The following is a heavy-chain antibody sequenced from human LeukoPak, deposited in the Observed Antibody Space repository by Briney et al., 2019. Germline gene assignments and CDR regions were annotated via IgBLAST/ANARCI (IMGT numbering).Heavy chain of an antibody. Sequence: GGSLRLSCAASGFSFSSYGMHWVRQAPGKGLEWVSVIRFDGDNKYYGDSVKGRFTISRDNSENKVFLQMNNLRPEDTAVYFCARSVYGSGSYMDVWGQGTTVTVSS. J-gene: IGHJ6*02. V-gene: IGHV3-33*03. CDR1: GFSFSSYG. CDR3: ARSVYGSGSYMDV. CDR2: IRFDGDNK. D-gene: IGHD3-10*01.